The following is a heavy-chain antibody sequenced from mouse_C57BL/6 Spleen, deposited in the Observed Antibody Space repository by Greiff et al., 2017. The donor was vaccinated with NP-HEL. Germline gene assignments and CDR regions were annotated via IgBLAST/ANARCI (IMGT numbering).Heavy chain of an antibody. D-gene: IGHD2-1*01. V-gene: IGHV1-69*01. J-gene: IGHJ4*01. CDR3: ARGNLYYGNFYYAMDY. CDR2: IDPSDSYT. Sequence: QVQLQQSGAELVMPGASVKLSCKASGYTFTSYWMHWVKQRPGQGLEWIGEIDPSDSYTNYNQKFKGKSTLTVDKSSSTAYMQLSSLTSEYSAVYYCARGNLYYGNFYYAMDYWGQGTSVTVSS. CDR1: GYTFTSYW.